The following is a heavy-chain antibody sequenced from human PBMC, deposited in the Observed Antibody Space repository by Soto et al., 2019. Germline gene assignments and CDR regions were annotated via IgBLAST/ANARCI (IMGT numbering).Heavy chain of an antibody. CDR3: ARVYPSDTRYGYVGNNWFDP. D-gene: IGHD5-18*01. CDR1: GYTFTSYY. J-gene: IGHJ5*02. CDR2: INPSGGST. V-gene: IGHV1-46*03. Sequence: QVQLVQSGAEVKKPGASVKVSCKASGYTFTSYYMHWVRQAPGQGLEWMGIINPSGGSTSYAQKCQGRGTMTRDTSPSTVYMELSSLRSEDTAVYYCARVYPSDTRYGYVGNNWFDPWGQGTLVTVSS.